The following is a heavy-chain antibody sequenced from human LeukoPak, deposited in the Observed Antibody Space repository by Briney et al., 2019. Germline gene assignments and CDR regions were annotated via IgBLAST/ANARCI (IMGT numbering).Heavy chain of an antibody. CDR3: ARDPDGSGWYRYIDN. Sequence: GGSLRLSCAASGFTFSSYSMNWVRQAPGKGLEWVSFISSSSTEIYNADSVKGRFTISRDNAKNSLYLQMNSLRAEDTAMYYCARDPDGSGWYRYIDNWGQGTLVTVSP. CDR2: ISSSSTEI. D-gene: IGHD6-19*01. CDR1: GFTFSSYS. J-gene: IGHJ4*02. V-gene: IGHV3-21*06.